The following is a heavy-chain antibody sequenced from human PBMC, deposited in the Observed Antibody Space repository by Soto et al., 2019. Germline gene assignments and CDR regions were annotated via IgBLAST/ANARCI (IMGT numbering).Heavy chain of an antibody. CDR2: FDPEDGET. V-gene: IGHV1-24*01. J-gene: IGHJ4*02. CDR3: ATAVGRLQALDY. Sequence: ASVKVSCKVSGYTLTELSMHWVRQAPGKGLEWMGGFDPEDGETIYAQKFQGRVTMTEDTSTDTAYMELSSLRSEDTAVYYCATAVGRLQALDYWGQGTLVTVSS. CDR1: GYTLTELS. D-gene: IGHD4-4*01.